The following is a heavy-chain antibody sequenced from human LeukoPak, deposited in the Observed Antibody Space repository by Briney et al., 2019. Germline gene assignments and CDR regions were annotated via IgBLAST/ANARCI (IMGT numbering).Heavy chain of an antibody. CDR3: ARVDRPGNSGYSSSWYGY. Sequence: ASVKVSCKASGYTFTGYYMHWVRQAPGQGLEWMGWINPNSGGTNYAQKFQGRVTMTRDTSISTAYMELSRLRSDDTAVYYCARVDRPGNSGYSSSWYGYWGQGTLATVSS. CDR1: GYTFTGYY. D-gene: IGHD6-13*01. V-gene: IGHV1-2*02. J-gene: IGHJ4*02. CDR2: INPNSGGT.